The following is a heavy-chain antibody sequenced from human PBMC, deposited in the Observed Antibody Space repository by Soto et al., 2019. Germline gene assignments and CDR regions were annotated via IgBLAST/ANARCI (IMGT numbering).Heavy chain of an antibody. J-gene: IGHJ4*02. CDR2: IIPIFGTA. D-gene: IGHD6-13*01. CDR1: GGTFSSYA. CDR3: ARGEILEQQLVKGSFDY. V-gene: IGHV1-69*12. Sequence: QVQLVQSGAEVKKPGSSVKVSCKSSGGTFSSYAISWVRQAPGQGLEWMGGIIPIFGTANYAQKFQGRVTITADESTSTGYMELSSLRSEDTAVYYCARGEILEQQLVKGSFDYWGQGTLVTVSS.